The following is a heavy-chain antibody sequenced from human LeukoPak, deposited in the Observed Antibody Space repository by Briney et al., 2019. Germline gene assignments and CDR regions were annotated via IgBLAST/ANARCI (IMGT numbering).Heavy chain of an antibody. J-gene: IGHJ4*02. CDR1: GYSISSGYY. CDR2: IYHSGST. V-gene: IGHV4-38-2*01. Sequence: SETLSLTCAVSGYSISSGYYWGWIRQPPGKGREWIGSIYHSGSTYYNPSLKSRVTISVDTSKNQFSLKLSSVTAADTAVHYCARADTAMADFDYWGQGTLVTVSS. CDR3: ARADTAMADFDY. D-gene: IGHD5-18*01.